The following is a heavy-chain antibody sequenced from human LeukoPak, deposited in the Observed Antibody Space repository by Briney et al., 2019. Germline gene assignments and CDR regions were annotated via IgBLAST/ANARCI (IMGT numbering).Heavy chain of an antibody. CDR1: GFTLSSNS. CDR2: IYSGGRA. V-gene: IGHV3-53*05. CDR3: AKDKGSAWCGGIEY. J-gene: IGHJ4*02. Sequence: PGGSLRLSCAASGFTLSSNSMSWVRQSPGRGLEWVSLIYSGGRAKYAEYGKGRFTISRDNSKNILYLQMNSLRAEDRAVYYCAKDKGSAWCGGIEYWGQGTLVTVPS. D-gene: IGHD6-19*01.